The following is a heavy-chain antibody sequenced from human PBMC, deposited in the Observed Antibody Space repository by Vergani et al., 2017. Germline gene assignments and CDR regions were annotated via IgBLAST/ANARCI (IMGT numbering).Heavy chain of an antibody. CDR2: IIPHSGGT. CDR3: AREQLWSRELDY. Sequence: QVQLVQSGAEVKKPGSSVKVSCKASGGTFSSYAISWVRQAPGQGLEWMGRIIPHSGGTNYAQKFQGMVTMTRDTSISTAYMELSRLRSDDTAVYYCAREQLWSRELDYWGQGTLVTVSS. J-gene: IGHJ4*02. CDR1: GGTFSSYA. V-gene: IGHV1-2*02. D-gene: IGHD5-18*01.